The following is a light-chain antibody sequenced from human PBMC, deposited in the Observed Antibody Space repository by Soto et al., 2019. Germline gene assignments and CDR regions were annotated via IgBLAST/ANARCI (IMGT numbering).Light chain of an antibody. CDR3: CSYAGSSRNV. Sequence: QSALTQPASVSGSPGQSITISCTGTSSDVGNYNLVSWYQQHPGKAPKLMIYEGSKRPSGVSNRFSGSKSGNTASLTISGLQAEDEADYYCCSYAGSSRNVFGTGTKLTVL. J-gene: IGLJ1*01. V-gene: IGLV2-23*01. CDR1: SSDVGNYNL. CDR2: EGS.